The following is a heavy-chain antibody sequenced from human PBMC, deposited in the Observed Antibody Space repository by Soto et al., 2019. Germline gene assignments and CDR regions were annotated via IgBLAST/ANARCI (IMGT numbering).Heavy chain of an antibody. D-gene: IGHD2-2*01. CDR1: GYTFSTYA. V-gene: IGHV1-3*01. J-gene: IGHJ5*02. CDR2: INVDNGNT. CDR3: ARDSARIVVVSPTNEDNWVDP. Sequence: ASVKVSCKASGYTFSTYALHWVRQAPGQRLEWMGWINVDNGNTKYSEKLQGRVTFRRDTSASTASMEVNSLRADDTAVYYCARDSARIVVVSPTNEDNWVDPWGQGTLVTVSS.